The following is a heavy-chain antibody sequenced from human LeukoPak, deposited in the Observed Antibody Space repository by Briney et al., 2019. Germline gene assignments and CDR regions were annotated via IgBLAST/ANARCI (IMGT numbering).Heavy chain of an antibody. J-gene: IGHJ4*02. CDR3: ARGYYDTIY. Sequence: PAGSLRLSCAASGFTFSSYAMHWVRQAPGKGLEWVAVISYDGSNKYYADSVKGRFTISRDNSKNTLYLQMNSLRAEDTAVYYCARGYYDTIYWGQGTLVTVSS. V-gene: IGHV3-30-3*01. CDR1: GFTFSSYA. D-gene: IGHD3-22*01. CDR2: ISYDGSNK.